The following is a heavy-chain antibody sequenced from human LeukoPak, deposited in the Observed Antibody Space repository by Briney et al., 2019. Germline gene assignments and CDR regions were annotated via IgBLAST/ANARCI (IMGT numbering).Heavy chain of an antibody. J-gene: IGHJ4*02. Sequence: PSETLSLTCTVSGYSISSGYYWGWIRQPPGKGLEWIGSIYHSGSTYYNPSLKSRVTTSVDTSKNQFSLKLSSVTAADTAVYYCATTYYYDSSGYYSWGQGTLVTVSS. V-gene: IGHV4-38-2*02. D-gene: IGHD3-22*01. CDR1: GYSISSGYY. CDR3: ATTYYYDSSGYYS. CDR2: IYHSGST.